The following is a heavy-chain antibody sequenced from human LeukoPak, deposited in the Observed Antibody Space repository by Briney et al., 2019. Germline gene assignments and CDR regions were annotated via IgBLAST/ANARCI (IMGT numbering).Heavy chain of an antibody. J-gene: IGHJ6*02. CDR3: ARANGLYCSSTSCYYYYGMDV. V-gene: IGHV1-8*01. D-gene: IGHD2-2*01. Sequence: ASVKVSCKASGYTFTSYDINWGRQATGQGLEWMGWTNPNSGNTGYAQKFQGRVTMTRNTSISTAYMELSSLRSEDTAVYYCARANGLYCSSTSCYYYYGMDVWGQGTTVTVSS. CDR1: GYTFTSYD. CDR2: TNPNSGNT.